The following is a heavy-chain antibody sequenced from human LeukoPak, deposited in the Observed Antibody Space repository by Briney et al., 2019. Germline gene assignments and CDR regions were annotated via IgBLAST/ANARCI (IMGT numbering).Heavy chain of an antibody. CDR1: GFTVSSNY. D-gene: IGHD5-18*01. V-gene: IGHV3-66*01. J-gene: IGHJ4*02. Sequence: GGSLRLSCAASGFTVSSNYMSWVRQAPGKGLEWVSVIYSGGGTNYADSVKGRFTISRDKSKNTLYLQMNSLRAEDTAVYYCARADDRGIQLLSFDYWGQGTLVTVSS. CDR3: ARADDRGIQLLSFDY. CDR2: IYSGGGT.